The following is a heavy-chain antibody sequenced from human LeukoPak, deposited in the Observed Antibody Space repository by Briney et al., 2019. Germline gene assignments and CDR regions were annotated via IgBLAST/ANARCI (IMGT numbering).Heavy chain of an antibody. V-gene: IGHV4-34*01. CDR2: INHSGST. CDR3: ARGVGDYYDFWSGYSRYYYYMDV. D-gene: IGHD3-3*01. Sequence: SETLSLTCAVYGGSFSGYYWSWIRQPPGKGLEWIGEINHSGSTNYNPSLKSRVTISVDTSKNQFSLKLSSVTAADTAVYYCARGVGDYYDFWSGYSRYYYYMDVWGKGTTVTVSS. CDR1: GGSFSGYY. J-gene: IGHJ6*03.